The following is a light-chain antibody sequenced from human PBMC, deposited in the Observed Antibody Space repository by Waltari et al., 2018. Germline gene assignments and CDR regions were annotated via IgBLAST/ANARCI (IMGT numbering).Light chain of an antibody. CDR1: SRDIGYYNL. V-gene: IGLV2-23*02. Sequence: QSALTQPASVSGSTGQSTTISCPATSRDIGYYNLVSWYQQDPGKAPKVIIYEVNKPPSGVSNRFSGSKSGNTASLTISGLQAEDEADYYCCSYIGDSAWVFGGGTKVTVL. CDR3: CSYIGDSAWV. J-gene: IGLJ3*02. CDR2: EVN.